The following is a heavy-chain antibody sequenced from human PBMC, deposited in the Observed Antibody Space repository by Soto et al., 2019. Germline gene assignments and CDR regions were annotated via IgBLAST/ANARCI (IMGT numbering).Heavy chain of an antibody. D-gene: IGHD6-19*01. Sequence: PGGSLRLSCAASGFTFSSYAMHWVRQAPGKGLEWVAVISYDGSNKYYADSVKGRFTISRDNSKNTLYLQMNSLRAEDTAVYYCARDPIAVAGHYYYYGMDVWRQGTTVTVSS. CDR1: GFTFSSYA. J-gene: IGHJ6*02. V-gene: IGHV3-30-3*01. CDR2: ISYDGSNK. CDR3: ARDPIAVAGHYYYYGMDV.